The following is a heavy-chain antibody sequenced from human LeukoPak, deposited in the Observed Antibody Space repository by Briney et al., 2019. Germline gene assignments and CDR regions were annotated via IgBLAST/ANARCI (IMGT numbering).Heavy chain of an antibody. V-gene: IGHV3-7*01. D-gene: IGHD6-13*01. CDR3: ARGHASSPNWFDS. CDR2: MKQDGSEK. CDR1: GFAFTSYW. J-gene: IGHJ5*01. Sequence: GGSLRLSCAASGFAFTSYWMNWVRQAPGKGLEWVANMKQDGSEKYYVDSVKGRFTISRDNAKNSLYLQMNSLRAEDTAVYYCARGHASSPNWFDSWGQGTLVTVYS.